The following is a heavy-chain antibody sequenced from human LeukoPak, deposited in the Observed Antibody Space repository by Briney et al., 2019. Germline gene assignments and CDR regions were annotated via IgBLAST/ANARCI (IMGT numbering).Heavy chain of an antibody. CDR3: ARHDSFIPY. Sequence: PGGSLRLSCAASGFTFSDYAMSWVRQAAGKGLEWVSGISDTGRRTYYTGSVKGRFTISRDDSKKTVYLQMKTLTAEDTAIYFCARHDSFIPYWGQGTLVTVSS. CDR2: ISDTGRRT. D-gene: IGHD5-18*01. J-gene: IGHJ4*02. CDR1: GFTFSDYA. V-gene: IGHV3-23*01.